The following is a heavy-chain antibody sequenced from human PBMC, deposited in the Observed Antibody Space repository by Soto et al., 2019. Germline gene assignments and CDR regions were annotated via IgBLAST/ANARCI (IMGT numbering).Heavy chain of an antibody. CDR1: GFTFTDYA. V-gene: IGHV3-23*01. CDR2: IGGRGGHT. J-gene: IGHJ4*02. CDR3: AKGRSFLITSYATTFAY. Sequence: EVRLLESGGGLVPPGGSLRLSCAASGFTFTDYAMSWVRQAPGKGLECVSVIGGRGGHTYYADSVKGRFTIARDNSKNTLYLEMNSLTAEDTALYFCAKGRSFLITSYATTFAYWGLGILVTVSS. D-gene: IGHD3-16*01.